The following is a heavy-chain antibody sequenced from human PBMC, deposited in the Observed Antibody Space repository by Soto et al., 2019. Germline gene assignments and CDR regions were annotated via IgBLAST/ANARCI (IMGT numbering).Heavy chain of an antibody. CDR2: ISGSGGST. D-gene: IGHD6-13*01. Sequence: PGGSLRLSCAASGFTFSSYAMSWVRQAPGKGLEWVSAISGSGGSTYYADSVKGRFTISRDNSKNTLYLQMNSLRAEDTAVYYCAKGERLAAAGPGPFDYWGQVSLVIVSS. CDR1: GFTFSSYA. V-gene: IGHV3-23*01. CDR3: AKGERLAAAGPGPFDY. J-gene: IGHJ4*02.